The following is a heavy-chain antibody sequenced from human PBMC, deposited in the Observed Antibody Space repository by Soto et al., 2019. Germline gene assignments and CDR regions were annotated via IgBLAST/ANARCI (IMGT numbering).Heavy chain of an antibody. CDR2: IYSGGST. J-gene: IGHJ6*02. CDR3: ARAGYSPSHYYYYGMDV. D-gene: IGHD6-13*01. Sequence: GSLRLSCAASGFTVSSNYMSWVRQAPGKGLEWVPVIYSGGSTYYADSVKGRFTISRDNSKNTLYLQMNSLRAEDTAVYYCARAGYSPSHYYYYGMDVWGQGTTVTVSS. V-gene: IGHV3-53*01. CDR1: GFTVSSNY.